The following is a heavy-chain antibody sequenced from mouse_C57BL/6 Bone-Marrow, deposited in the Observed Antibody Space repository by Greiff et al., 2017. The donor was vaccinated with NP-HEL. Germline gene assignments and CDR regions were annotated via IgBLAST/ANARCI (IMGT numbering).Heavy chain of an antibody. Sequence: DVKLVESGGDLVKPGGSLKLSCAASGFTFSSYGMSWVRQTPDKRLEWVATISSGGSYTYYPDSVKGRFTISRDNAKNTLYLQMSSLKSEDTAMYYCARRDDYDRDYYAMDYWGQGTSVTVSS. CDR1: GFTFSSYG. D-gene: IGHD2-4*01. CDR2: ISSGGSYT. J-gene: IGHJ4*01. V-gene: IGHV5-6*02. CDR3: ARRDDYDRDYYAMDY.